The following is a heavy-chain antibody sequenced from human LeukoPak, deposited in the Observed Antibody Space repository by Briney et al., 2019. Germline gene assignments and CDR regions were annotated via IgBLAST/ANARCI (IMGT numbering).Heavy chain of an antibody. D-gene: IGHD4-17*01. CDR3: ARRHGDYYFDY. J-gene: IGHJ4*02. CDR1: GYTFTSYW. CDR2: INPGDSDT. V-gene: IGHV5-51*01. Sequence: GESLKISCEGSGYTFTSYWIGWVRQMPGKGLEWMGIINPGDSDTRYSPSFQGQVTISADKSINTAYLQWSSLKASDTAMYYCARRHGDYYFDYWGQGTLVTVSS.